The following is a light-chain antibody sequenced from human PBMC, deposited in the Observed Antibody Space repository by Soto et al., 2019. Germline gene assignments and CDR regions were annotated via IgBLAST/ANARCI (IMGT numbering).Light chain of an antibody. CDR3: QQCYSTPYT. Sequence: DIQMTQSPSSLSASVGDRVTITCRASQSINSYLNWYQQKPGKAPKLLIYAASNLQTEVPSRFSGSGSGTDFTLTISSLQPEDFTTYFCQQCYSTPYTFGQGTKLEIK. CDR1: QSINSY. CDR2: AAS. V-gene: IGKV1-39*01. J-gene: IGKJ2*01.